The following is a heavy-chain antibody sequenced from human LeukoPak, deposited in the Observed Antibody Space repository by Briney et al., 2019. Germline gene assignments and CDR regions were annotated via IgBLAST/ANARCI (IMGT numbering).Heavy chain of an antibody. CDR2: FYFGGST. J-gene: IGHJ4*02. CDR1: GCSLSSSTYY. D-gene: IGHD3-16*01. Sequence: PSEALPLTCFGSGCSLSSSTYYWGWPRHPPGKGRVGIGSFYFGGSTYYNPSLKSRVTISVDTSKNQFSLRLTCVTAADTALYYCARHRSDDYYFFDYWGQGTLVTVSS. V-gene: IGHV4-39*01. CDR3: ARHRSDDYYFFDY.